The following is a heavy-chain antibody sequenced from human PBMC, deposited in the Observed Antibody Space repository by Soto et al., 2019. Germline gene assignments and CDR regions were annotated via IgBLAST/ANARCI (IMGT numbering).Heavy chain of an antibody. D-gene: IGHD3-3*01. CDR3: ATSYDFWSGYYPDYYFDY. J-gene: IGHJ4*02. Sequence: PGGSLRLSCAASGFTFSSYAMSWVRQAPGKGLEWVSAISGSGGSTYYADSVKGRFTISRDNSKNVLYLQMNSLRAEDTAVYYCATSYDFWSGYYPDYYFDYWGQGTLVTVSS. CDR1: GFTFSSYA. V-gene: IGHV3-23*01. CDR2: ISGSGGST.